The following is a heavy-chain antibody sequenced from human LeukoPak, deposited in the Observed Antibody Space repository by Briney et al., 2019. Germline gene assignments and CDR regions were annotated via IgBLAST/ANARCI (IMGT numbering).Heavy chain of an antibody. CDR1: GFTFNKYA. V-gene: IGHV3-23*01. Sequence: GGSLRLSCAASGFTFNKYAMSWVRQAPGKGLEWVSAISGSDAGTYYADSVKVRFTISRDNSKNTLYLQMNSLRAEDAAVYYCAKAPLGRCTGAICYSFDYWGQGTLVTVSS. CDR3: AKAPLGRCTGAICYSFDY. J-gene: IGHJ4*02. D-gene: IGHD2-8*02. CDR2: ISGSDAGT.